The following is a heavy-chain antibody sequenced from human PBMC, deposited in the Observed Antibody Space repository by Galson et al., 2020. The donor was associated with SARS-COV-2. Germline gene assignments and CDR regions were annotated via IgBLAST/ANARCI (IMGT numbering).Heavy chain of an antibody. Sequence: SETLSLTCAVYGGSFSGYYWSWIRKPPGKGLEWIGEINHSGSTNYNPSLKSRVTISVDTSKNQFSLKLSSVTAADTAVYYCARGGRYHDYGLHSYAFDIWGQGTMVTVSS. CDR2: INHSGST. D-gene: IGHD4-17*01. CDR1: GGSFSGYY. CDR3: ARGGRYHDYGLHSYAFDI. V-gene: IGHV4-34*01. J-gene: IGHJ3*02.